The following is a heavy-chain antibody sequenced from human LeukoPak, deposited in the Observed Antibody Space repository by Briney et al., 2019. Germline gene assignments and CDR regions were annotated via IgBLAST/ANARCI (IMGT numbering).Heavy chain of an antibody. V-gene: IGHV3-23*01. CDR1: GFTFTTYG. J-gene: IGHJ4*02. D-gene: IGHD2-2*03. Sequence: PGGSLRLSCSASGFTFTTYGMNWVRQAPGKGLEWVSGIGGSGIRTYYADSVKGRFTISRDISKNTLYLQMNSLRDEDTAVYYCAKDSHWILFDDWGQGTLVTVSS. CDR2: IGGSGIRT. CDR3: AKDSHWILFDD.